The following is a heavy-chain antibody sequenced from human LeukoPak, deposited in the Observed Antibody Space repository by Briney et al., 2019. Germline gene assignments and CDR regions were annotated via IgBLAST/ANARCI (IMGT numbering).Heavy chain of an antibody. CDR1: GGTFSSYA. V-gene: IGHV1-69*04. CDR3: ARDPDTAMVNYDY. Sequence: SVKVSCKASGGTFSSYAISWVRQAPGQGLEWMGRIIPILGIANYAQKFQGRVTITADKSTSTAYMELSSLRSEDTAVYYCARDPDTAMVNYDYWGQGTLVTVSS. CDR2: IIPILGIA. J-gene: IGHJ4*02. D-gene: IGHD5-18*01.